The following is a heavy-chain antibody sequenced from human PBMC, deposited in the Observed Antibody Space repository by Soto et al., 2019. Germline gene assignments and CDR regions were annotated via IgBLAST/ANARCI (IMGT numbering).Heavy chain of an antibody. J-gene: IGHJ5*02. CDR2: ISGSGGST. V-gene: IGHV3-23*01. CDR1: GFTFSSYA. Sequence: GGSLRLSCAASGFTFSSYAMSWVRQAPGEGLEWVSAISGSGGSTYYADSVKGRITISRDNSKNTLCLQMNSLRAEDTAVYYCAKGYDYGGNTGSGFDPWGQGTLVTVSS. CDR3: AKGYDYGGNTGSGFDP. D-gene: IGHD4-17*01.